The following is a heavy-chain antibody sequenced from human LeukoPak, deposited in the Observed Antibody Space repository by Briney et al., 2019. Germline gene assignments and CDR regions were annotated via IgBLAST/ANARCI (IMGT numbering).Heavy chain of an antibody. CDR3: ARWGITIFGVVTGFDY. V-gene: IGHV4-39*07. D-gene: IGHD3-3*01. CDR1: GGSISGSSYY. CDR2: VYYSGST. Sequence: SETLSLTCTVSGGSISGSSYYWGWIRQPPGKGPEWIGTVYYSGSTNYNPSLKSRVTISVDTSKNQFSLKLSSVTAADTAVYYCARWGITIFGVVTGFDYWGQGTLVTVSS. J-gene: IGHJ4*02.